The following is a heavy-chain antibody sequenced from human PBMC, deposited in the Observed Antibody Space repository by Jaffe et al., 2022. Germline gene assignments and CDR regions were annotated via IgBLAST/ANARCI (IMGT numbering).Heavy chain of an antibody. Sequence: EVQLVESGGGLVQPGGSLRLSCAASGFTFSSYSMNWVRQAPGKGLEWVSYISSSSSTIYYADSVKGRFTISRDNAKNSLYLQMNSLRAEDTAVYYCASPGTADKGYWGQGTLVTVSS. J-gene: IGHJ4*02. CDR3: ASPGTADKGY. V-gene: IGHV3-48*01. CDR1: GFTFSSYS. D-gene: IGHD1-26*01. CDR2: ISSSSSTI.